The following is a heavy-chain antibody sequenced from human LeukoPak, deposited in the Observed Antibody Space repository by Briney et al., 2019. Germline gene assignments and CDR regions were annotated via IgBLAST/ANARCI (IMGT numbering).Heavy chain of an antibody. CDR1: GGSISSSSYY. CDR2: IYYSGST. D-gene: IGHD3-22*01. CDR3: ARTYYYDSSGYYFPWDY. Sequence: PSETLSLTCTVSGGSISSSSYYWGWIRQPPGKGLEWIGSIYYSGSTYYNPSLKSRVTISVDTSKNQFSLKLSSVTAADTAVYYCARTYYYDSSGYYFPWDYWGQGILVTVSS. J-gene: IGHJ4*02. V-gene: IGHV4-39*01.